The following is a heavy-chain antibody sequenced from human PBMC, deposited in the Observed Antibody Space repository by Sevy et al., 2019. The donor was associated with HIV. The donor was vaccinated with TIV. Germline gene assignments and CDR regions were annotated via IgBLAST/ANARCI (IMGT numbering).Heavy chain of an antibody. Sequence: SETLSLTCTIFGGSISAYYWSWFRQPPGRVLEYIGYIYYSGSTNYIPSLKSRVTISVDTSKNQFSLRLTSVTTADTATYYCARAPPVRSGDDSLNWFDPWGQGALVTVSS. CDR3: ARAPPVRSGDDSLNWFDP. CDR2: IYYSGST. D-gene: IGHD6-25*01. V-gene: IGHV4-59*01. CDR1: GGSISAYY. J-gene: IGHJ5*02.